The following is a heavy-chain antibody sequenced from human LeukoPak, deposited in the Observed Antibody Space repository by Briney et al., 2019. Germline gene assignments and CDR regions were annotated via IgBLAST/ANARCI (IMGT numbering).Heavy chain of an antibody. Sequence: GGSLRLSCAASGFTFSSYSMNWVRQAPGKGLEWVSSISSSSSSYIYYADSVKGRFTISRDNAKSSLYLQMNSLRAEDTAVYYCARAPRYCSSTSCYDWFDPWGQGTLVTVSS. V-gene: IGHV3-21*01. CDR2: ISSSSSSYI. J-gene: IGHJ5*02. CDR3: ARAPRYCSSTSCYDWFDP. D-gene: IGHD2-2*01. CDR1: GFTFSSYS.